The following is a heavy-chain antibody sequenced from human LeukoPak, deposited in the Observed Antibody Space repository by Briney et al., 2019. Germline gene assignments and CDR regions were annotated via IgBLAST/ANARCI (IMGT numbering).Heavy chain of an antibody. J-gene: IGHJ4*02. CDR1: GFTFDDYA. V-gene: IGHV3-9*01. CDR2: ISWNSGSI. Sequence: GGSLRLSCAASGFTFDDYAMHWVRQAPGKGLEWVSGISWNSGSIGYADSVKGRFTISRDNAKNSLHLQMNSLRAEDTAVYYCARESTFDYWGQGTLVTVSS. CDR3: ARESTFDY. D-gene: IGHD5/OR15-5a*01.